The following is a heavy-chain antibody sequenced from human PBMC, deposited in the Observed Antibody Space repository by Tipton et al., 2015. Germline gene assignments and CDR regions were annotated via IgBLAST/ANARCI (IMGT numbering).Heavy chain of an antibody. CDR1: GYSFTSYC. V-gene: IGHV5-51*01. CDR2: IYPGDSDT. CDR3: ARHVSFYYDTHGSDALDI. D-gene: IGHD3-22*01. J-gene: IGHJ3*02. Sequence: QLVQSGAEVKKPGESLKISCKGSGYSFTSYCIGWVRQMPGKGLEWMGIIYPGDSDTRYNPSFQGQVTISADKSISTAYLHWSSLKASDTAMYYCARHVSFYYDTHGSDALDIWAQGTMVTVSS.